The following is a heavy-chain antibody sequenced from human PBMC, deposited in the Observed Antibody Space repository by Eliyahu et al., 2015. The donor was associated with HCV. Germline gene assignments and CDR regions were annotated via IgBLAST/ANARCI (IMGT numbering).Heavy chain of an antibody. J-gene: IGHJ4*02. CDR1: GFTFSSYW. CDR3: ARLSSRQQLGA. CDR2: XKQDGSEK. D-gene: IGHD6-13*01. V-gene: IGHV3-7*01. Sequence: EVQLVESGGGLVQPGGSLXLSCAASGFTFSSYWRXWVRQAPGKGLEWVANXKQDGSEKYYVDSVKGRFTISRDNAKNSLYLHMNSLRVEDTAVYYCARLSSRQQLGAWGQGTLVTVSS.